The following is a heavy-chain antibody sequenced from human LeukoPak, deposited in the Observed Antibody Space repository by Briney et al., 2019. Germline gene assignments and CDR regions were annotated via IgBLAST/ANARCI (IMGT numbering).Heavy chain of an antibody. CDR2: TYYTSKWYN. J-gene: IGHJ5*02. CDR3: ARQGFRRFDP. D-gene: IGHD3-3*01. Sequence: SQTLSLTCAISGDSVSSNRAAWNWFRQSPSRGLEWLGRTYYTSKWYNDYAVSVKSRITVNPDTSKNQFSLHLDSVTPEDTAVYYCARQGFRRFDPWGQGTLVTVSS. V-gene: IGHV6-1*01. CDR1: GDSVSSNRAA.